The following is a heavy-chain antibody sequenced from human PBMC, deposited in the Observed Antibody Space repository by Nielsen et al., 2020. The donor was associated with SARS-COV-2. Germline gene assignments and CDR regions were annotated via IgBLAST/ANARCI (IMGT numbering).Heavy chain of an antibody. CDR3: ARDSSGYSPPDYYYGMDV. CDR2: ISAYNGNT. D-gene: IGHD3-22*01. V-gene: IGHV1-18*01. J-gene: IGHJ6*02. Sequence: ASVKVSCKASGGTFSSYAISWVRQAPGQGLEWMGWISAYNGNTNYAQKLQGRVTMTTDTSTSTAYMELRSLRSDDTAVYYCARDSSGYSPPDYYYGMDVWGQGTTVTVSS. CDR1: GGTFSSYA.